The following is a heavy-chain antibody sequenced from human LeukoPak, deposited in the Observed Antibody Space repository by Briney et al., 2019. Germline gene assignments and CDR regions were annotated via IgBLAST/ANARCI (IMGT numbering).Heavy chain of an antibody. CDR2: ISNDRSSV. Sequence: PGGSLRLSCATSGVTFSDYSMNWVRQAPGKGPEWISYISNDRSSVADSVKGRFTISRDNAENSLFLQMNSLRDEDTAVYYCARDTDWSFDYWGQGILVTVPS. CDR1: GVTFSDYS. D-gene: IGHD2-21*01. V-gene: IGHV3-48*02. J-gene: IGHJ4*02. CDR3: ARDTDWSFDY.